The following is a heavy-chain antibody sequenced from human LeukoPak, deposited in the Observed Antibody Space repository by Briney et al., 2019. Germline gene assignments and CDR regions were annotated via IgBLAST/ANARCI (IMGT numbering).Heavy chain of an antibody. D-gene: IGHD6-19*01. J-gene: IGHJ6*02. CDR1: GFAFNTYG. V-gene: IGHV3-7*03. CDR2: INPDGNER. Sequence: PGGSLRLSCAASGFAFNTYGMSWVRQAPGKGLEWVALINPDGNERYYVDSVKGRFTISRDNARNSLYLQMDSLRDDDTAMYFCTRDLAAVPGPRMDVWGQGTTVTVSS. CDR3: TRDLAAVPGPRMDV.